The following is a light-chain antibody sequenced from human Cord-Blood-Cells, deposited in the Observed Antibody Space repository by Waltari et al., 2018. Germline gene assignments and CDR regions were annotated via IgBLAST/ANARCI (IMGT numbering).Light chain of an antibody. CDR2: DAS. V-gene: IGKV3-11*01. J-gene: IGKJ4*01. Sequence: EIVLTQSPATLSLSPGVRATLSCRASQSVSSYLAWYQQKPGQAPRLLIYDASNRATGIPARFSGSGSGTDFTLTISSLEPEDFAVYYCQQRSNWPPLTFGGGTKVEIE. CDR3: QQRSNWPPLT. CDR1: QSVSSY.